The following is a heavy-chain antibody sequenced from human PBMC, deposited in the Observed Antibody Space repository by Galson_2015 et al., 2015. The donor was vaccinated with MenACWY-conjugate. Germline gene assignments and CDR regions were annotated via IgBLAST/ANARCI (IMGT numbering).Heavy chain of an antibody. CDR1: GFSFSAYW. D-gene: IGHD3-22*01. Sequence: SLRLSCAAYGFSFSAYWMHWFRQVPGKAPVWGSRLKGDATSPRVAESVKGRLSMSRDNAIHTEFLNMNNLRVEDTAMYFCARASYDSSGNFLFFDHWGPGILVTVSS. CDR3: ARASYDSSGNFLFFDH. V-gene: IGHV3-74*01. J-gene: IGHJ4*02. CDR2: LKGDATSP.